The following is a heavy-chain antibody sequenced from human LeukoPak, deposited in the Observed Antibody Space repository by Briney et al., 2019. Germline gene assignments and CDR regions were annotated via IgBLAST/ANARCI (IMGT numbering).Heavy chain of an antibody. J-gene: IGHJ4*02. Sequence: SETLSLTCTVYGGSISSSSYYWGWIRQPPGKGLEWIGSIYYSGSTYYNPSLKSRVTISVDTSKNQFSLKLSSVTAADTAVYYCAIRRDCSSTSCYTFAVVEEDYWGQGTLVTVSS. D-gene: IGHD2-2*02. CDR3: AIRRDCSSTSCYTFAVVEEDY. V-gene: IGHV4-39*01. CDR1: GGSISSSSYY. CDR2: IYYSGST.